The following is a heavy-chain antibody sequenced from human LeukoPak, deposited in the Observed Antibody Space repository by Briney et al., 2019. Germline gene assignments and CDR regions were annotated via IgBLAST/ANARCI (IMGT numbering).Heavy chain of an antibody. CDR1: GYSISSGYY. D-gene: IGHD5-24*01. CDR2: IYHSGST. J-gene: IGHJ4*02. V-gene: IGHV4-38-2*01. Sequence: SETLSLTCAVSGYSISSGYYWGWIRQPPGKGLEWIGSIYHSGSTYYNPSLKSRVTISVDTSKNQFSLKLSSVTAADTSVYYCARGSILAGFDYWGQGTLVTVSS. CDR3: ARGSILAGFDY.